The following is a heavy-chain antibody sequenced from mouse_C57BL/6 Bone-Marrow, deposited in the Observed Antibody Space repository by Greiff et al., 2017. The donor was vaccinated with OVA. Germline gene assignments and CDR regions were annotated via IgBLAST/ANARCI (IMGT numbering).Heavy chain of an antibody. D-gene: IGHD2-3*01. CDR1: GFTFSDYY. CDR3: ARHNDGPFAY. Sequence: DVQLQESGGGLVQPGGSLKLSCAASGFTFSDYYMYWVRQTPEKRLEWVAYISNGGGSTYYPDTVKGRFTISRDNAKNTLYLQMSRLKSEDTAMYYCARHNDGPFAYWGQGTLVTVSA. CDR2: ISNGGGST. V-gene: IGHV5-12*01. J-gene: IGHJ3*01.